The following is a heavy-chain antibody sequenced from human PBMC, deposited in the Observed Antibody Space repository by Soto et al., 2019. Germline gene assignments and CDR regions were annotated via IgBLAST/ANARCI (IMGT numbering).Heavy chain of an antibody. CDR2: ISSSSSTI. CDR1: GFTFNSYS. Sequence: GCLRLSCAAAGFTFNSYSMNWVRQAPGKGLEWVAYISSSSSTIYYADSVKGRFTISRDNAKNSLYLQMNSLRAEDTAVYYCAASIAVTRRYFDNWGQGTLVTVSS. CDR3: AASIAVTRRYFDN. D-gene: IGHD6-19*01. J-gene: IGHJ4*02. V-gene: IGHV3-48*01.